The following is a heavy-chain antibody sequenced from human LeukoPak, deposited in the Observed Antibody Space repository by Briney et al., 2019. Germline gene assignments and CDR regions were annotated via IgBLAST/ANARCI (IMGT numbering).Heavy chain of an antibody. CDR2: IYTSGST. CDR1: GGSISSGTYY. V-gene: IGHV4-61*02. CDR3: ARVAAARYYYYMDV. Sequence: NASQTLSLTCTVSGGSISSGTYYWSWIRQPAGKGQEWLGRIYTSGSTNYNPSLKSRLTISVDTSKNQFSLRLSSVTAADTAVFYCARVAAARYYYYMDVWGKGTTVTVSS. J-gene: IGHJ6*03. D-gene: IGHD6-13*01.